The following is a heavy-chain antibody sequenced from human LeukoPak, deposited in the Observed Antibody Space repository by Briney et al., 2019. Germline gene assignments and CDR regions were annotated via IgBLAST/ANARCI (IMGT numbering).Heavy chain of an antibody. J-gene: IGHJ4*02. CDR3: ARRRKNCSGTSCYYFDY. D-gene: IGHD2-15*01. Sequence: PSETLSLTCTVSGGSVSSGSYYWSWIRQPPGKGLEWIGYIYYSGSTYYNPSLKSRVTISVDTSKNQFSLKLSSVTAADTAVYYCARRRKNCSGTSCYYFDYWGQGTLVTVSS. CDR1: GGSVSSGSYY. CDR2: IYYSGST. V-gene: IGHV4-61*01.